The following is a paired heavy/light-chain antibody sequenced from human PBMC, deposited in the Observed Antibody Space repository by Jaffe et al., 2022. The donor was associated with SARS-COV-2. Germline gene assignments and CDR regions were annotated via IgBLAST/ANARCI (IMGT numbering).Light chain of an antibody. CDR1: QSISGW. Sequence: DIQMTQSPSILSASVGDRVTITCRAGQSISGWLAWYQQKPGKAPKLLVRQASSLESGVPSRFSGSGSGTEFTLTISSLQPDDFATYYCQQYKSSWTFGQGTKVEIK. CDR3: QQYKSSWT. CDR2: QAS. V-gene: IGKV1-5*03. J-gene: IGKJ1*01.
Heavy chain of an antibody. Sequence: EVQLVESGGGLVKPGDSLRLSCAASGFTFYDAYMTWVRQAPGKGPEWVGRINTKMDGGTTQYAASVKGRFTISRDDSKNTLYLQMKSLKVEDTAVYYCATDRSYSEYFNHWGQGTLVTVSS. CDR2: INTKMDGGTT. CDR3: ATDRSYSEYFNH. V-gene: IGHV3-15*01. CDR1: GFTFYDAY. D-gene: IGHD2-21*01. J-gene: IGHJ1*01.